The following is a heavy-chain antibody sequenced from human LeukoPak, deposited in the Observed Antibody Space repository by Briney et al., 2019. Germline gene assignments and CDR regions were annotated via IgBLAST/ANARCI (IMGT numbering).Heavy chain of an antibody. Sequence: SETLSLTCTVSVGSISSYYWSWIRQPPGKGLEWIGYIYYSGSTSYNPSLKSRVTISVDTSKNQFSLKLSSVTAADTAVYYCARVGSTGAPGHFDYWGQGTLVTVSS. V-gene: IGHV4-59*01. CDR2: IYYSGST. D-gene: IGHD3-10*01. CDR1: VGSISSYY. J-gene: IGHJ4*02. CDR3: ARVGSTGAPGHFDY.